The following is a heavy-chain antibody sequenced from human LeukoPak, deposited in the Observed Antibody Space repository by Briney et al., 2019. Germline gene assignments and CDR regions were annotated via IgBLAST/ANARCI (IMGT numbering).Heavy chain of an antibody. J-gene: IGHJ3*02. CDR2: IIPIFGTA. CDR3: ARDPYDSSGAHAFDI. V-gene: IGHV1-69*13. D-gene: IGHD3-22*01. CDR1: GGTFSSYA. Sequence: SVKVSCKASGGTFSSYAISWVRQAPGQGLEWMGGIIPIFGTADYAQKFQGRVTITADESTSTAYMELSSLRSEDTAVYYCARDPYDSSGAHAFDIWGQGTMVTVSS.